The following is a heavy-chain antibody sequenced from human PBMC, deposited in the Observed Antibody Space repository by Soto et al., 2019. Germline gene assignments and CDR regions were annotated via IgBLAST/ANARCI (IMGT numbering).Heavy chain of an antibody. D-gene: IGHD3-22*01. V-gene: IGHV1-69*13. J-gene: IGHJ4*02. CDR3: ARGPHLFYHSSGYYYSAGVYYFDY. Sequence: SVKVSCKASGGTFSSSTISWVRQAPGQGLEWVGGITPIFAKANYAQKFQGRVTITADESTSTAYMELSSLRSEDTAVYYCARGPHLFYHSSGYYYSAGVYYFDYWGQGTLVTVSS. CDR2: ITPIFAKA. CDR1: GGTFSSST.